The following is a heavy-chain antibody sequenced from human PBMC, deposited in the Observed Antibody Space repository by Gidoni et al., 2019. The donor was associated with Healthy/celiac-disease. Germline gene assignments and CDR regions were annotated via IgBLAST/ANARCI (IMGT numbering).Heavy chain of an antibody. Sequence: EVQLLESGGGLVQPGGCLRPSCAASGFTFSSYAMSWVRQAPGKGLAWVSAISGSGGSTYYADSVKGRFTISRDNSKNTLYLQMNSLRAEDTAVYYCAKEGSQDYGDLDYWGQGTLVTVSS. CDR3: AKEGSQDYGDLDY. J-gene: IGHJ4*02. D-gene: IGHD4-17*01. CDR2: ISGSGGST. V-gene: IGHV3-23*01. CDR1: GFTFSSYA.